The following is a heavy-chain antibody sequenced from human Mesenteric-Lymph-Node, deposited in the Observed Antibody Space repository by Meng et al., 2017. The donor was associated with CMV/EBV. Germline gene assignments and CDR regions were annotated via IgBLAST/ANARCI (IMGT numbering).Heavy chain of an antibody. CDR2: INSDGSST. D-gene: IGHD3-22*01. V-gene: IGHV3-74*01. Sequence: GGSLRLSCAASGFTFSSYWMHWVRQAPGKGLVWVSRINSDGSSTSYADSVKGRFTISRDNAKNTLYLQMNSLRAEDTAVYYCARDRLAYYDSRGPTRAYAMDVWGQGTTVTVSS. CDR1: GFTFSSYW. CDR3: ARDRLAYYDSRGPTRAYAMDV. J-gene: IGHJ6*02.